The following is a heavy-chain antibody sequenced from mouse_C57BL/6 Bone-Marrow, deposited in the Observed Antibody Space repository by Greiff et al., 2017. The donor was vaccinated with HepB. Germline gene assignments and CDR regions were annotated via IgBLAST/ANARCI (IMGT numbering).Heavy chain of an antibody. CDR2: IWTGGGT. V-gene: IGHV2-9-1*01. J-gene: IGHJ4*01. Sequence: VHLVESGPGLVAPSQSLSITCTVSGFSLTSYAISWVRQPPGKGLEWLGVIWTGGGTNYNSALKSRLSISKDNSKSQVFLKMNSLQTDDTARYYCARNYPTTVPAPYYAMDYWGQGTSVTVSS. D-gene: IGHD1-1*01. CDR3: ARNYPTTVPAPYYAMDY. CDR1: GFSLTSYA.